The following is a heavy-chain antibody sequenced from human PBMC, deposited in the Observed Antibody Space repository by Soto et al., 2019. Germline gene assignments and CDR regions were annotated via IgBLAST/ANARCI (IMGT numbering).Heavy chain of an antibody. CDR3: ARGGLGYCTNGVCYLPDYYGMDV. CDR1: GGSISSSSYY. Sequence: SETLSFTCTVSGGSISSSSYYWGWIRQPPGKGLEWIGSIYYSGSTYYNPSLKSRVTISVDTSKNQFSLKLSSVTAADTAVYYCARGGLGYCTNGVCYLPDYYGMDVWGQGTTVTVSS. J-gene: IGHJ6*02. D-gene: IGHD2-8*01. V-gene: IGHV4-39*01. CDR2: IYYSGST.